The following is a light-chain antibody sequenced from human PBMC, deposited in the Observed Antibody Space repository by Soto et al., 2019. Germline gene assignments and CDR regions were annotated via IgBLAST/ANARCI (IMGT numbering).Light chain of an antibody. V-gene: IGLV2-8*01. Sequence: QSALTQPPSASGSPGQSVTISCTGTSSDVGGDNYVSWYQQHPGKAPQLMIFEVSNRPSGVPDRFSGSKSGNTASLTVSGLQAEDEADYYCSSYAGSNNLLFGGGTKLTVL. CDR2: EVS. CDR3: SSYAGSNNLL. CDR1: SSDVGGDNY. J-gene: IGLJ2*01.